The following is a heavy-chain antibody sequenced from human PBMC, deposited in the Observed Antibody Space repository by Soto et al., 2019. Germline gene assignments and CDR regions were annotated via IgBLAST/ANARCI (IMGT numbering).Heavy chain of an antibody. CDR3: ASHQVVVAATIDY. D-gene: IGHD2-15*01. V-gene: IGHV4-39*01. CDR1: GGSISSSSYY. Sequence: SETLSLTCTVSGGSISSSSYYWGWIRQPPGKGLEWIGGIYYSGSTYYNPSLKSRVTISVDTSKNQFSLKLSSVTAADTAVYYCASHQVVVAATIDYWGQGTLVTVSS. CDR2: IYYSGST. J-gene: IGHJ4*02.